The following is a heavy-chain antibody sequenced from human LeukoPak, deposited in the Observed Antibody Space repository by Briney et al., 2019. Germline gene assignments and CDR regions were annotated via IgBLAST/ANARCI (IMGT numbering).Heavy chain of an antibody. V-gene: IGHV4-34*01. CDR1: GGSFSGYY. CDR2: INHSGST. D-gene: IGHD3-22*01. Sequence: SETLSLTCAVYGGSFSGYYWSWIRQPPGKGLEWIGEINHSGSTNYNPSLKSRVTISVDTSKKQFSLKLSSVTAADTAVYYCVTYYFDSSGPKKTYWGQGTLVTVSS. J-gene: IGHJ4*02. CDR3: VTYYFDSSGPKKTY.